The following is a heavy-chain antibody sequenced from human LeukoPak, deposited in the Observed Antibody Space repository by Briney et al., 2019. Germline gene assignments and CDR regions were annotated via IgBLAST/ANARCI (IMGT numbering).Heavy chain of an antibody. Sequence: GGSLRLSCAASGLTFSDSIIHWVSQASGKGLEWVGRIRGKADSYATGYAASVKGRFIVSRDDSRNTAYLRMNSLTTEDTALYYTSRQLSGTGATDYWGQGTLVTVSS. V-gene: IGHV3-73*01. CDR3: SRQLSGTGATDY. CDR1: GLTFSDSI. D-gene: IGHD1-1*01. CDR2: IRGKADSYAT. J-gene: IGHJ4*02.